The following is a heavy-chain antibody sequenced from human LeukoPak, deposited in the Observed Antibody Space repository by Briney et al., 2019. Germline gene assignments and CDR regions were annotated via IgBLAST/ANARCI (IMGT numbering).Heavy chain of an antibody. Sequence: PGGSLRLSCAASGFTVSSNEMSWVCQAPGKGLEWVAVISYDGSNKYYADSVKGRFTISRDNSKNTLYLQMNSLRAEDTAVYYCARPLGYCSSTSCLGLFDYWGQGTLVTVSS. J-gene: IGHJ4*02. D-gene: IGHD2-2*01. CDR2: ISYDGSNK. CDR3: ARPLGYCSSTSCLGLFDY. V-gene: IGHV3-30-3*01. CDR1: GFTVSSNE.